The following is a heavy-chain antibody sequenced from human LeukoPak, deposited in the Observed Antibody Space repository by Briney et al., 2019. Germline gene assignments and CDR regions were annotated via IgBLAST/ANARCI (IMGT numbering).Heavy chain of an antibody. V-gene: IGHV3-48*04. D-gene: IGHD5-18*01. CDR2: ISSSSSTI. CDR1: GFTFGDYA. CDR3: AKVIGTANAFDI. J-gene: IGHJ3*02. Sequence: GGSLRLSCTASGFTFGDYAMNWVRQAPGKGLEWVSYISSSSSTIYYADSVKGRFTISRDNAKNSLYLQMNSLRAEDTALYYCAKVIGTANAFDIWGQGTMVTVSS.